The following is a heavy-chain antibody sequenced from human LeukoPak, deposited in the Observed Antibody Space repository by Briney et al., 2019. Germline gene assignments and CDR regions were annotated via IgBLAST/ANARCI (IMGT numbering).Heavy chain of an antibody. Sequence: SETLSLTCTVSGGSISGSSYYWGWIRQPPGKGLEWIGSIYYSGSTYYNPSLKSRVTISVDTSKNQFSLKLNSVTATDTAVYYCARHYEPWGQGTLVTVSS. CDR2: IYYSGST. V-gene: IGHV4-39*01. J-gene: IGHJ4*02. D-gene: IGHD3-16*01. CDR3: ARHYEP. CDR1: GGSISGSSYY.